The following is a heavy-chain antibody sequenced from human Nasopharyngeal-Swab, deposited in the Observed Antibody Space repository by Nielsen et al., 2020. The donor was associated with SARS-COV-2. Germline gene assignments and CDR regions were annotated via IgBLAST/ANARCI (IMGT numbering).Heavy chain of an antibody. CDR3: ARECDSSGYYYAY. CDR1: GYTFTSYY. J-gene: IGHJ4*02. CDR2: ITHSGGST. Sequence: ASVQISCKASGYTFTSYYMHWVRQAAGQGLEWMGIITHSGGSTSYAQKFQGRVTMTREPSKSPVYLELSSLRSEDTAVYYCARECDSSGYYYAYWGQGTLVTVSS. D-gene: IGHD3-22*01. V-gene: IGHV1-46*01.